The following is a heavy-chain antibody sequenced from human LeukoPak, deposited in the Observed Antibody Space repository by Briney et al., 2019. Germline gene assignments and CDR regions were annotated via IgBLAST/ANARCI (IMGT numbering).Heavy chain of an antibody. V-gene: IGHV3-21*01. D-gene: IGHD3-22*01. CDR2: ISSGSSFI. CDR3: TRESSGYFY. CDR1: GFTFSTYS. Sequence: PGGSLRLSCAASGFTFSTYSMNWVRQAPGKGLEWVSSISSGSSFIYYADSVKGRFTISRDNAKNSLFLQMNSLRAEDTAVYYCTRESSGYFYWGQGTLVTVSS. J-gene: IGHJ4*02.